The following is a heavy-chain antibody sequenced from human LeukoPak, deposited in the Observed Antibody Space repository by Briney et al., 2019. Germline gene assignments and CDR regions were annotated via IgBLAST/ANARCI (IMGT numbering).Heavy chain of an antibody. V-gene: IGHV3-23*03. Sequence: PGRSLRLSCAASGFTFRNYAIHWVRQAPGKGLEWVSVIYSGGSTYYADSVKGWFTISRDNSKNTLYLQMNSLRAEDTAVYYCAKDLDHGPNDALDIWGQGTMVTVSS. J-gene: IGHJ3*02. CDR3: AKDLDHGPNDALDI. CDR1: GFTFRNYA. D-gene: IGHD4-17*01. CDR2: IYSGGST.